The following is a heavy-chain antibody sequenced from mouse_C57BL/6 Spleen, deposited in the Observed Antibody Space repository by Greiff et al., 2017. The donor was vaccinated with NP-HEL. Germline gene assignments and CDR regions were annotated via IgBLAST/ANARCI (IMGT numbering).Heavy chain of an antibody. CDR1: GYTFTSYW. CDR3: ASSKGGHCYAMDY. CDR2: INPSSGYT. D-gene: IGHD2-5*01. J-gene: IGHJ4*01. Sequence: QVQLQQSGAELAKPGASVKLSCKASGYTFTSYWMHWVKQRPGQGLEWIGYINPSSGYTKYNQKFKDKATLTADKSSSTAYMQLSSLTYEDSAVYYCASSKGGHCYAMDYWGQGATVTVSS. V-gene: IGHV1-7*01.